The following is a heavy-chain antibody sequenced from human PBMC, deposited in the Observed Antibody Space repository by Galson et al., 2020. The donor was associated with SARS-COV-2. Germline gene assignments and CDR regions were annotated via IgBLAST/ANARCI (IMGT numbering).Heavy chain of an antibody. D-gene: IGHD6-19*01. CDR2: IFYNGNT. J-gene: IGHJ4*02. CDR1: GDSISNYY. Sequence: SETLSLTCTVSGDSISNYYWSWIRQPPRRGLQWIGYIFYNGNTNYNPSLKSRLTISVDTSKNQISLQLSSVTASDTAIYYCARGNNTGWYPDFDYWGQGTLVTVSS. V-gene: IGHV4-59*08. CDR3: ARGNNTGWYPDFDY.